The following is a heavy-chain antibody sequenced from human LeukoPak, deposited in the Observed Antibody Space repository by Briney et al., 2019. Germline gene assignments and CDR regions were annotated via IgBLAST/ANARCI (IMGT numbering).Heavy chain of an antibody. CDR1: EFTFSSYA. CDR2: VSNNVDDT. CDR3: AKIDGGLVN. D-gene: IGHD1-26*01. Sequence: GGSLRLSCAASEFTFSSYAMSWVRQAPGKGLEWVSSVSNNVDDTYYADSVKGRFTISRDNSKNTLYLQMNSLRADDTAVYYCAKIDGGLVNWGQGTLVTVSS. J-gene: IGHJ4*02. V-gene: IGHV3-23*01.